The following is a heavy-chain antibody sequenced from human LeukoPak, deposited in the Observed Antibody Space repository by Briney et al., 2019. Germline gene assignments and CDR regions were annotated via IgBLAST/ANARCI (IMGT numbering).Heavy chain of an antibody. Sequence: GGTLRLSCAASGFTFSSYGMNWVRQAPGKGLEWVSAISGSGGNTYYADSVKGRFTISRDNSKNTLYLQMNSLRAEDTALYYCAKPAKTDYADYWGQGTLVTVSS. CDR2: ISGSGGNT. CDR3: AKPAKTDYADY. CDR1: GFTFSSYG. V-gene: IGHV3-23*01. J-gene: IGHJ4*02. D-gene: IGHD1-14*01.